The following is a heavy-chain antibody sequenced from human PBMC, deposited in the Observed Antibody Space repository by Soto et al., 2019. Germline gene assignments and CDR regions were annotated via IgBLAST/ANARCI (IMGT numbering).Heavy chain of an antibody. V-gene: IGHV4-4*02. CDR1: GGSISSSNW. CDR2: IYHSGGT. Sequence: SETLSLTCAVSGGSISSSNWWSWVRQPPGKGLEWIGEIYHSGGTNYNPSLKSRVTISVDKSKNQFSLKLSSVTAADTAVYYCARVLVGGSYYYGMDVWGQGTTVTVSS. CDR3: ARVLVGGSYYYGMDV. D-gene: IGHD2-21*01. J-gene: IGHJ6*02.